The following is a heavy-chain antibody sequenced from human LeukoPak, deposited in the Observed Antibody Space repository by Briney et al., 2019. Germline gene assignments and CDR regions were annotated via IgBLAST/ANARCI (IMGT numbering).Heavy chain of an antibody. CDR3: ARVDPGNYYDSSGLGWYFDL. D-gene: IGHD3-22*01. Sequence: PSETLSLTCTVSGGSISSGDYYWSWIRQPPGKGLEWIGYIYYSGSTYYNPSLKSRVTISVDTSKNQFSLKLSSVTAADTAVYYCARVDPGNYYDSSGLGWYFDLWGRGTLVTVSS. CDR1: GGSISSGDYY. CDR2: IYYSGST. J-gene: IGHJ2*01. V-gene: IGHV4-30-4*01.